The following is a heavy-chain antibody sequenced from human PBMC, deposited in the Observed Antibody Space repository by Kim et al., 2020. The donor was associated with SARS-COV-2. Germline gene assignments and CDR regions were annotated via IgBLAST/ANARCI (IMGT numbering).Heavy chain of an antibody. Sequence: SETLSLTCAVYGGSFSGYYWSWIRQAPGKGLEWIGEINHSGSTNYNPSLKSRVTISVDTTKNQFPLMLSSVTAADTAVYYCARAGKYYCDSSGYCDYWGQGTLVTVSS. CDR3: ARAGKYYCDSSGYCDY. D-gene: IGHD3-22*01. V-gene: IGHV4-34*01. CDR1: GGSFSGYY. J-gene: IGHJ4*02. CDR2: INHSGST.